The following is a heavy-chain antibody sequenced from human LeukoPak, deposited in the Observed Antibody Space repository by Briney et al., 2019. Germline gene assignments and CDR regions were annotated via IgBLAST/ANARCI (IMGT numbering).Heavy chain of an antibody. CDR3: AREPLLWFGERRRAFDP. CDR1: GGSISSGSYY. Sequence: SQTLSLTCTVSGGSISSGSYYWSWTRQPAGKGLEWIGRIYTSGSTNYNPSLKSRVTISVDTSKNQFSLKLSSVTAADTAVYYCAREPLLWFGERRRAFDPWGQGTLVTVSS. CDR2: IYTSGST. D-gene: IGHD3-10*01. V-gene: IGHV4-61*02. J-gene: IGHJ5*02.